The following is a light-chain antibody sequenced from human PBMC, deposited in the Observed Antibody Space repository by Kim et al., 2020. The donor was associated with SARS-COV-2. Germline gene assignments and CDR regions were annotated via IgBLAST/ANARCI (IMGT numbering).Light chain of an antibody. J-gene: IGLJ2*01. CDR3: NSRDSSGNHVV. Sequence: SSELTQDPAVSVALGQTVRITCQGDSLRSYYASWYQHKPGQAPVLVIYGKNNRPSGIPDRFSGSSSGNTASLTITGAQAEDEADYYCNSRDSSGNHVVFGGGPQLTVL. V-gene: IGLV3-19*01. CDR1: SLRSYY. CDR2: GKN.